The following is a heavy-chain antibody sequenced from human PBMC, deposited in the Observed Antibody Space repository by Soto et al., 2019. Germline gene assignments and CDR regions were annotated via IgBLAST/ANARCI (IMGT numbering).Heavy chain of an antibody. CDR1: GYTFTSYG. D-gene: IGHD1-1*01. CDR3: ARGRYGDY. V-gene: IGHV1-18*01. Sequence: QVHLVQSGAEVKKPGASVKVSCKASGYTFTSYGITWGRQAPGQGLEWMGWISAHNGNTDYAQKLQGRVIVTRDTPTSTAYMELRSLRSDDTAVYYCARGRYGDYWGQGALVTVSS. CDR2: ISAHNGNT. J-gene: IGHJ4*02.